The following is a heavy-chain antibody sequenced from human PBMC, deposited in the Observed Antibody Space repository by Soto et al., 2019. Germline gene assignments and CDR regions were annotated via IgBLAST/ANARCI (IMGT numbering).Heavy chain of an antibody. D-gene: IGHD3-10*01. CDR1: GGSVRSNNW. Sequence: PSETLSLTCAVSGGSVRSNNWWFWVRQPPGKGLEWIGEIHHRESTNLNPSLKSRVTISVDRSKNEFSLKVKSVTAADTAVYYCARDGDDYGSGSYLDYWGQGTLVTVS. CDR2: IHHREST. CDR3: ARDGDDYGSGSYLDY. J-gene: IGHJ4*02. V-gene: IGHV4-4*02.